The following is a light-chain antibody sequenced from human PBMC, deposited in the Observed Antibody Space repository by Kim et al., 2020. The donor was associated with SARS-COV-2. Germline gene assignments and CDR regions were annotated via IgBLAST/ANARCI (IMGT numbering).Light chain of an antibody. V-gene: IGLV3-19*01. Sequence: AVRQTVSITFQRGSLRRYSASWCQQKPGQAPLLVISAKNNRPSEVPDRFSSASSENTASLTITGALAEDEGDYYCKSRDSSGNHLVFGGGTQLTVL. CDR1: SLRRYS. CDR2: AKN. J-gene: IGLJ3*02. CDR3: KSRDSSGNHLV.